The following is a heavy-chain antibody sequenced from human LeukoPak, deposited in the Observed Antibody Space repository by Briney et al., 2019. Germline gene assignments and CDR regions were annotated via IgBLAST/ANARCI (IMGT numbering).Heavy chain of an antibody. CDR2: ISYDGSNR. CDR3: ARDVWSGYGTYFDY. Sequence: GRSLRLSCAASQFAFIGYTLHWVRQAPGKGLEWVAVISYDGSNRYYADSVKGRFTISRDNSKNTLYLQMNSLRAEDTAVYYCARDVWSGYGTYFDYWGQGTLVTVSS. V-gene: IGHV3-30*14. D-gene: IGHD3-3*01. J-gene: IGHJ4*02. CDR1: QFAFIGYT.